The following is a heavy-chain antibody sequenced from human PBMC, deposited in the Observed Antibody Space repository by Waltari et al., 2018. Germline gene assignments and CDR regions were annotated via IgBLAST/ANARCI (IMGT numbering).Heavy chain of an antibody. V-gene: IGHV4-59*11. D-gene: IGHD2-15*01. CDR1: GGSISSHY. CDR2: IYYSGST. Sequence: QVQLQESGPGLVKPSETLSLTCTVSGGSISSHYWSWIRQPPGKGLEWIGDIYYSGSTNYNPSRQIRVTISVDTSKNQCSLKLSSVTAADTAVYYCARSDCSGGSCYSGLDYWGQGTLVTVSS. J-gene: IGHJ4*02. CDR3: ARSDCSGGSCYSGLDY.